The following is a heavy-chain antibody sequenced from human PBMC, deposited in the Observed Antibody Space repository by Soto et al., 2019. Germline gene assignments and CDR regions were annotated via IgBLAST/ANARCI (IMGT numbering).Heavy chain of an antibody. CDR2: ISYDGSNK. CDR1: GFTFSSYG. CDR3: AKDGQQWQGFYYYYGMDV. Sequence: LRLSCAASGFTFSSYGMHWVRQAPGKGLEWVAVISYDGSNKYYADSVKGRFTISRDNSKNTLYLQMNSLRAEDTAVYYCAKDGQQWQGFYYYYGMDVWGQGTT. J-gene: IGHJ6*02. V-gene: IGHV3-30*18. D-gene: IGHD6-19*01.